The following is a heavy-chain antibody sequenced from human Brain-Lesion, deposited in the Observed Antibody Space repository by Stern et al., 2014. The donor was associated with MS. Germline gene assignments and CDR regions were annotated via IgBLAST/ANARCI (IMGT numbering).Heavy chain of an antibody. V-gene: IGHV1-24*01. D-gene: IGHD1-26*01. CDR2: FDPEDGET. CDR1: GYTLTELS. CDR3: ATLSPGAGGNYYRHFDY. J-gene: IGHJ4*02. Sequence: QVQLMQSGAEVKKPGASVKVSCKVSGYTLTELSMHWVRQAPGKGLEWMGGFDPEDGETIYAQKFQGSVTMTEDTSTDTAYMELSSLRSEDTAVYYCATLSPGAGGNYYRHFDYWGQGTLVTVSS.